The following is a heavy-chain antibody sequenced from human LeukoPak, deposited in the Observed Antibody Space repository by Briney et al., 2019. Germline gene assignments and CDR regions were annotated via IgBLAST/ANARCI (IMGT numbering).Heavy chain of an antibody. CDR2: ISYDGSSE. D-gene: IGHD4-17*01. CDR3: ARVALRATVTTSQDLYYFDY. J-gene: IGHJ4*02. Sequence: PGGSLRLSCAASGFTFSSYAMHWVRQAPGKGLEWVAVISYDGSSEYYADSVKGRFIISRDNSKNTLYLQMNSLRDEDTAVYYCARVALRATVTTSQDLYYFDYWGQGTLVTVSS. CDR1: GFTFSSYA. V-gene: IGHV3-30-3*01.